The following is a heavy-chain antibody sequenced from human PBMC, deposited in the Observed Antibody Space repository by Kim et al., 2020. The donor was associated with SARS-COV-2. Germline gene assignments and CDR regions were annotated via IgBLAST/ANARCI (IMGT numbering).Heavy chain of an antibody. CDR1: GYTFTSYA. CDR2: INAGNGNT. CDR3: ARGGFGKLFPFDY. Sequence: ASVKVSCKASGYTFTSYAMHWVRQAPGQRLEWMGWINAGNGNTKYSQKFQGRVTITRDTSASTAYMELSSLRSEDTAVYYCARGGFGKLFPFDYWGQGTLVTVSS. V-gene: IGHV1-3*01. J-gene: IGHJ4*02. D-gene: IGHD3-10*01.